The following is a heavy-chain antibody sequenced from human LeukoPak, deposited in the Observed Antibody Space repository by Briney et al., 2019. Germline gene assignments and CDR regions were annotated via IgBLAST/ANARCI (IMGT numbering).Heavy chain of an antibody. J-gene: IGHJ3*02. Sequence: SVKVSCKASGGTFSSYAISWVRQAPGQGLEWMGRIIPILGIANYAQKFQGRVTITADKSTSTAYMELSSLRSEDTAVYYCARNRRNWNHVTGEPFDMWGQGTMVTVSS. CDR3: ARNRRNWNHVTGEPFDM. CDR2: IIPILGIA. V-gene: IGHV1-69*04. D-gene: IGHD1-1*01. CDR1: GGTFSSYA.